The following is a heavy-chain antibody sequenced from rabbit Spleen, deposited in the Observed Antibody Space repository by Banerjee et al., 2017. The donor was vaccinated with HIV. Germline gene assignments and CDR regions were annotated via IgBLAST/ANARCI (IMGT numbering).Heavy chain of an antibody. D-gene: IGHD1-1*01. J-gene: IGHJ4*01. CDR3: ARDLVAVIGWNFNL. CDR1: GVSFSDKDV. V-gene: IGHV1S45*01. Sequence: QEQLVESGGGLVKPEGSLTLTCKASGVSFSDKDVMCWVRQAPGKGLEWIACINTVTGKSVYASWVKGRFIMSRTSSTTVTLQMTSLTAADTATYFCARDLVAVIGWNFNLWGQGTLVTVS. CDR2: INTVTGKS.